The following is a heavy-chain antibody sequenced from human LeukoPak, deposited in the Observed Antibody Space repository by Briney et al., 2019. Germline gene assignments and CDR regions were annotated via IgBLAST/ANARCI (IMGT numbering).Heavy chain of an antibody. CDR2: IKSKTDGGTT. CDR3: TTDPWGYCSSTSCANWFDP. CDR1: GFTFSNAW. J-gene: IGHJ5*02. Sequence: GGSLRLSCAASGFTFSNAWMSWVRQAPGKGLEWVGRIKSKTDGGTTDYAAPVKGRFTISRDDSKNTLYLQMNSLKTEGTAVYYCTTDPWGYCSSTSCANWFDPWGQGTLVTVSS. V-gene: IGHV3-15*01. D-gene: IGHD2-2*01.